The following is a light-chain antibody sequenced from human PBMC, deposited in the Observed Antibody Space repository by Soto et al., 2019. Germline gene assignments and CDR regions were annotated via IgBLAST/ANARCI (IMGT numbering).Light chain of an antibody. V-gene: IGKV3-20*01. J-gene: IGKJ1*01. CDR3: QQYGSSPPWT. CDR2: GAS. CDR1: QSVSSSY. Sequence: EIVLAHSPCTLSLSPVERGTLACSGIQSVSSSYLAWYQQKPCQAPRLLIYGASSRATGIPDRFSGSGSGTDFTLTISRLEPEDFAVYYCQQYGSSPPWTFGQGTKVDIK.